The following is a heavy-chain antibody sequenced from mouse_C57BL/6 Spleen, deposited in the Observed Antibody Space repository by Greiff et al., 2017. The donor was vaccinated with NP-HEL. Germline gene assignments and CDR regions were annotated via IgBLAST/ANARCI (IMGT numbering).Heavy chain of an antibody. J-gene: IGHJ4*01. Sequence: QVQLKRPGAELVRPGSSVKLSCKASGYTFTSYWMHWVKQRPIQGLEWIGNIDPSDSETHYNQKFKEKATLTVDKSSSTAYMQLSSLTSEDSAVYYCARDSYVGYYAMDYWGQGTSVTVSS. CDR2: IDPSDSET. CDR3: ARDSYVGYYAMDY. D-gene: IGHD3-3*01. CDR1: GYTFTSYW. V-gene: IGHV1-52*01.